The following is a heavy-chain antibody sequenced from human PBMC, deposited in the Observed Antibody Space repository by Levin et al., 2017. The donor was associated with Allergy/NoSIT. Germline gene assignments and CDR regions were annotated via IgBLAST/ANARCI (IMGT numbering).Heavy chain of an antibody. CDR3: AREGYLQNHSPHAHDAFDI. J-gene: IGHJ3*02. Sequence: GGSLRLSCAASGFTFSSYGMHWVRQAPGKGLEWVAVIWYDGSNKYYADSVKGRFTISRDNSKNTLYLQMNSLRAEDTAVYYCAREGYLQNHSPHAHDAFDIWGQGTMVTVSS. D-gene: IGHD1-14*01. CDR2: IWYDGSNK. CDR1: GFTFSSYG. V-gene: IGHV3-33*01.